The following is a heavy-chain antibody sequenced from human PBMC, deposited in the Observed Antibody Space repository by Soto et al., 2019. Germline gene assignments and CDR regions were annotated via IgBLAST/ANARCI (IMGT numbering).Heavy chain of an antibody. CDR3: ARDPNFSSSWYNWFDP. CDR2: TYYRSKWYN. Sequence: SQTLSLTCAISGDSVSSNSATWNWIRQSPSRGLEWLGRTYYRSKWYNDYAVSVKSRITINPDTSKNQFSLQLNSVTPEDTAVYYCARDPNFSSSWYNWFDPWGQGTLVTVSS. D-gene: IGHD6-13*01. CDR1: GDSVSSNSAT. V-gene: IGHV6-1*01. J-gene: IGHJ5*02.